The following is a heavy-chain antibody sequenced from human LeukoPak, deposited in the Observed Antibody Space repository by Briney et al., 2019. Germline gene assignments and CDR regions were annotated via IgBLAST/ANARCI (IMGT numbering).Heavy chain of an antibody. D-gene: IGHD6-19*01. J-gene: IGHJ4*02. CDR3: ARVGYNSGWYEY. CDR2: IGESGDST. CDR1: GFNFSSYA. V-gene: IGHV3-23*01. Sequence: GGSLRLSCAASGFNFSSYAMSGFRQAPGKGLEWVSRIGESGDSTKYADSVKGRFTISRDNSKNRLYLQMNNLRAEDTALYFCARVGYNSGWYEYWGQGTLVTVSS.